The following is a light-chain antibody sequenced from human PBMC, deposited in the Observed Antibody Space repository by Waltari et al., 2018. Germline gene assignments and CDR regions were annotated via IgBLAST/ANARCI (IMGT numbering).Light chain of an antibody. CDR2: FNSDGTH. V-gene: IGLV4-69*01. J-gene: IGLJ2*01. CDR1: SGHSTYT. Sequence: QLVLTQSPSASASLGASVKLTCTLSSGHSTYTIAWHQQQPEKGPRYLMRFNSDGTHSKGDVIPDRFSGSTSGGERHLTISSLQSEDEADYYCQTWGTGTVVFGGGTKLTVL. CDR3: QTWGTGTVV.